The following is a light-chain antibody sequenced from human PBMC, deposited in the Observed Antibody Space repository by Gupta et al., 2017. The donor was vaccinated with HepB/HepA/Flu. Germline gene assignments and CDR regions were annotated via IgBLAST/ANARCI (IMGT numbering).Light chain of an antibody. CDR1: SSNIGSNY. CDR2: RNN. CDR3: AAWDDSLSALWI. J-gene: IGLJ1*01. Sequence: QSVLTQPPSASGTPGQRVTISCSGSSSNIGSNYVYWYQQRPETAPKLLIYRNNQRPSGVPDRFSGSKSGTSASLAISGLRSEDEADYYCAAWDDSLSALWIFGTGTKVTVL. V-gene: IGLV1-47*01.